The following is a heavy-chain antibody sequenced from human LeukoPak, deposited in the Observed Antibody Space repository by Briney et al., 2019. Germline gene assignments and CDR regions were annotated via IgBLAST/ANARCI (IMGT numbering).Heavy chain of an antibody. CDR3: ARDLRPTTSEGALGY. CDR2: ISAYNGNT. J-gene: IGHJ4*02. D-gene: IGHD4-17*01. Sequence: GASVKVSCKASGYTFTSYGISWVRQAPGQGLEWMGWISAYNGNTNYAQKLQGRVTMTTDTSTSTAYMELRSLRSDDTAVYYCARDLRPTTSEGALGYWGQGTLVTVSS. CDR1: GYTFTSYG. V-gene: IGHV1-18*01.